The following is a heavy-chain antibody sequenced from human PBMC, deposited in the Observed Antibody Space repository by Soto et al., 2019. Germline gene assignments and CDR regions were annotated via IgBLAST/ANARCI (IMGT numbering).Heavy chain of an antibody. Sequence: SETLSLTCTVSGGSISSSSYYWGWIRQPPGKGLEWIGSIYYSGSTYYNPSLKSRVTISVDTSKNQFSLKLSSVTAADTAVYYCARHVPKPNPYDYVWGSYRYTLIYFDYWGQGTLVTVSS. J-gene: IGHJ4*02. CDR2: IYYSGST. CDR1: GGSISSSSYY. V-gene: IGHV4-39*01. CDR3: ARHVPKPNPYDYVWGSYRYTLIYFDY. D-gene: IGHD3-16*02.